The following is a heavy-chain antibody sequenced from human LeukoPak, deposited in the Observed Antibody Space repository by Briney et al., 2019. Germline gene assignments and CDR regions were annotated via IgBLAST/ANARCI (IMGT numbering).Heavy chain of an antibody. D-gene: IGHD2-8*01. J-gene: IGHJ4*02. CDR1: GFTFSRYE. CDR2: IDDGGKTT. V-gene: IGHV3-48*03. Sequence: GGSLRLSCVASGFTFSRYEMNWVRQAPGRGLEWLSYIDDGGKTTLYADSVEGRFTISRDNTKNSLYLQMKSLRAEDTAVYYCVRDLILVWTPGDDFDHWGQGTLVTVSS. CDR3: VRDLILVWTPGDDFDH.